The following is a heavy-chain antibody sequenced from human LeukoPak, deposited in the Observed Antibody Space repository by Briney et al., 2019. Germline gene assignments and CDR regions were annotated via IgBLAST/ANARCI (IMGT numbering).Heavy chain of an antibody. V-gene: IGHV3-21*04. Sequence: GGSLRLSCAASGFTFSSYSMNWVRQAPGKGLEWVSSISSSSSYIYYADSVKGRFTISRDNAKNSLYLQMNSLRAEDTALYYCARAPGYGSGSYPGDWGQGTLVTVSS. J-gene: IGHJ4*02. D-gene: IGHD3-10*01. CDR2: ISSSSSYI. CDR1: GFTFSSYS. CDR3: ARAPGYGSGSYPGD.